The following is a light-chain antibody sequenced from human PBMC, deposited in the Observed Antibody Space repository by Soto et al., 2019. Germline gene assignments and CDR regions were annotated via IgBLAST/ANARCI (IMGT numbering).Light chain of an antibody. CDR2: AAS. CDR1: QGISSY. Sequence: AIRMTQSPSSLSASTGDRVTITCRASQGISSYLAWYQQKPGKAPKLLIYAASTLQSGVPSSFSGSGSGTDFTPTISCLQSEDFATYYCQQYYSYPTITFGQGTRLEIK. J-gene: IGKJ5*01. CDR3: QQYYSYPTIT. V-gene: IGKV1-8*01.